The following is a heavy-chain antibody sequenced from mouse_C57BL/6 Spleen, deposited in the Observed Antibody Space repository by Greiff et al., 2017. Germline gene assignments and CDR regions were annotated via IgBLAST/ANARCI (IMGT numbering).Heavy chain of an antibody. CDR3: ARGYGNYFDY. Sequence: EVMLVESGGDLVKPGGSLKLSCAASGFTFSSYGMSWVRQTPDKRLEWVATISSGGSYTYYPDSVQGRFTISRDNAKNTLYLQMSSLKSEDTAMYYCARGYGNYFDYWGQGTTLTVSS. V-gene: IGHV5-6*01. D-gene: IGHD2-1*01. J-gene: IGHJ2*01. CDR1: GFTFSSYG. CDR2: ISSGGSYT.